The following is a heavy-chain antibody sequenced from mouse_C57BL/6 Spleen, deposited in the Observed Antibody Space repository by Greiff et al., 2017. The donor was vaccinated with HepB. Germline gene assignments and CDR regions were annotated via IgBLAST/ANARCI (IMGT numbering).Heavy chain of an antibody. Sequence: QVQLQQSGAELAKPGASVKLSCKASGYTFTSYWMHWVKQRPGQGLEWIGYINPSSGYTTYNQKFKDKATLTADKPSSTAYMQLSSLTYEDSAVYYWARGRELGDGSSLGWYVDVWGTGTTVTVSS. CDR3: ARGRELGDGSSLGWYVDV. D-gene: IGHD1-1*01. V-gene: IGHV1-7*01. J-gene: IGHJ1*03. CDR1: GYTFTSYW. CDR2: INPSSGYT.